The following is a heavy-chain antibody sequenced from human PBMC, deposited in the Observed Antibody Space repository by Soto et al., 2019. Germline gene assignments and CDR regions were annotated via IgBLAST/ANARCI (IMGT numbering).Heavy chain of an antibody. CDR1: GITISNYP. V-gene: IGHV3-23*01. CDR3: VKDDGGYPSTAPH. J-gene: IGHJ1*01. D-gene: IGHD3-22*01. CDR2: ISGGGDRT. Sequence: EVQLLESGGGLVQPGGSLRLSCAASGITISNYPMSWVRQAPGKGLAWVSGISGGGDRTYYADSAKGRFTISKDISKNALSLQLDNLGVEDTAVYFCVKDDGGYPSTAPHWGQGTLVTVSS.